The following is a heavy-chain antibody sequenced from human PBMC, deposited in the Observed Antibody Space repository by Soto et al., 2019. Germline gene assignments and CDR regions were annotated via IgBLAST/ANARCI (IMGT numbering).Heavy chain of an antibody. Sequence: QVQLVQSGAEVKKPGSSVKVSCKASGGTFSSYAISWVRQAPGQGLEWMGGIIPIFDTANYAQKFQGRVTITADESTSTAYMELSSLRSEDTAVYYCARVTKTYYDSSGYYYYYGMDVWGQGTTVTVSS. V-gene: IGHV1-69*01. CDR3: ARVTKTYYDSSGYYYYYGMDV. CDR2: IIPIFDTA. CDR1: GGTFSSYA. J-gene: IGHJ6*02. D-gene: IGHD3-22*01.